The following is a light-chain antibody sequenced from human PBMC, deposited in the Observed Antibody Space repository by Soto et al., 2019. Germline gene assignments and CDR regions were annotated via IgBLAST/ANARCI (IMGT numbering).Light chain of an antibody. CDR2: DVR. CDR1: SSDVGGYSS. V-gene: IGLV2-14*01. Sequence: QSALTQPASVSGSPGQSITISCTGTSSDVGGYSSVSWYQHHPDTPPRLIIYDVRSRPSGVSNRFSGPQSANTAFLTISGLQAGDEADYYCCSYTTSTTYVFGTGTKVTVL. CDR3: CSYTTSTTYV. J-gene: IGLJ1*01.